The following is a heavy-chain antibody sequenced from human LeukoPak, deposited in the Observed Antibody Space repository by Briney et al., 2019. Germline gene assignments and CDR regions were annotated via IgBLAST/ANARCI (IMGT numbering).Heavy chain of an antibody. J-gene: IGHJ4*02. CDR3: ARAARIVGAPFDY. D-gene: IGHD1-26*01. CDR1: GGSISSYY. V-gene: IGHV4-59*01. CDR2: IYYSGST. Sequence: SETLTLTCTVSGGSISSYYWSWIRQPPGKGLEWIGYIYYSGSTNYNPSLKSRVTISVDTSKNQFSLKLSSVTAADTAVYYCARAARIVGAPFDYSGQGTMVTVSS.